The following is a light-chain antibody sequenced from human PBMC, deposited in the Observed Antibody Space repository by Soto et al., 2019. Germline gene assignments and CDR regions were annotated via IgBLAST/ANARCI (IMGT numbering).Light chain of an antibody. CDR3: CLYAGSSTYV. CDR2: EGS. CDR1: SSDVGSYNL. Sequence: QSALTQPASVSGSPGQSITISCTGTSSDVGSYNLVSWYRQHPGKAPKLMIYEGSKRPSGVSNRFSGSKSGNTASLTISGLQAEDEADYYCCLYAGSSTYVFGTGTKLTVL. J-gene: IGLJ1*01. V-gene: IGLV2-23*01.